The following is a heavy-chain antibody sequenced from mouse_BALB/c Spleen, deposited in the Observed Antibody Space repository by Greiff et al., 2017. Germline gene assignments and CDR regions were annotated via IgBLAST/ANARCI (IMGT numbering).Heavy chain of an antibody. CDR3: TKGWEGAY. D-gene: IGHD3-3*01. CDR2: IRLKSNNYAT. J-gene: IGHJ3*01. Sequence: EVKVEESGGGLVQPGGSMKLSCVASGFTFSNYWMNWVRQSPEKGLEWVAEIRLKSNNYATHYAESVKGRFTISRDDSKSSVYLQMNNLRAEDTGIYYCTKGWEGAYWGQGTLVTVSA. CDR1: GFTFSNYW. V-gene: IGHV6-6*02.